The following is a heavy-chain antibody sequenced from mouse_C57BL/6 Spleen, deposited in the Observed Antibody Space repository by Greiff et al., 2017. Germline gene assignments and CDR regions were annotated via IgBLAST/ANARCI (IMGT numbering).Heavy chain of an antibody. CDR3: ARRGYGYDEGDFDY. V-gene: IGHV1-82*01. D-gene: IGHD2-2*01. J-gene: IGHJ2*01. CDR1: GYAFSSSW. Sequence: QVTLKESGPELVKPGASVKISCKASGYAFSSSWMNWVKQRPGKGLEWIGRIYPGDGDTNYTGKFKGQATLTADKSSSTAYMQLSSLTSEDSAVYFCARRGYGYDEGDFDYWGQGTTLTVSS. CDR2: IYPGDGDT.